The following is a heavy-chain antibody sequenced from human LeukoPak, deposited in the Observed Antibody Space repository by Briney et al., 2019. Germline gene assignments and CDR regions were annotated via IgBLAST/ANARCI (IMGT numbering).Heavy chain of an antibody. CDR2: IKQDGSEK. CDR1: GFTFSSYW. D-gene: IGHD2-2*01. CDR3: ARDHCSSTSCFDY. V-gene: IGHV3-7*01. Sequence: PGGSLRLSCAASGFTFSSYWMSWVRQAPGKGLEWVANIKQDGSEKYYVDSVKGRFTISRDNAKNSLYLQMNSLGAEDTAVYYCARDHCSSTSCFDYWGQGTLVTVSS. J-gene: IGHJ4*02.